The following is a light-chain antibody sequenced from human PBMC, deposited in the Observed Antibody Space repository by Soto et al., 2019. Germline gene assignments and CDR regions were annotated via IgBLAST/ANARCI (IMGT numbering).Light chain of an antibody. V-gene: IGLV2-8*01. CDR2: EVI. CDR1: SSDVGGYNY. J-gene: IGLJ1*01. CDR3: SSNAGTNNRYV. Sequence: QSVLTQPPSASGSPGQSVTISCTGTSSDVGGYNYDSWYQQHPGKAPKLIIYEVIKRPSGVPDRFSGSKSGNTASLTVSGLQAEDEADYYCSSNAGTNNRYVFGTGTKVTVL.